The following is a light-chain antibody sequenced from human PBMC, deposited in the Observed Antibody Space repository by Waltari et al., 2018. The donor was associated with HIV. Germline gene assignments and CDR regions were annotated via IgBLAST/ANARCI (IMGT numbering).Light chain of an antibody. J-gene: IGLJ3*02. CDR1: SSDVGAYHY. Sequence: QSALTQPRSVSGSPGPSVTISCTGTSSDVGAYHYVSWSQQHPEQPCNAPKLMIYDVSKRPSGVPDRFSGSKSGNTASLTISGLQAEDEADYHCCSYAGSYTWVFGGGTKLTVL. V-gene: IGLV2-11*01. CDR2: DVS. CDR3: CSYAGSYTWV.